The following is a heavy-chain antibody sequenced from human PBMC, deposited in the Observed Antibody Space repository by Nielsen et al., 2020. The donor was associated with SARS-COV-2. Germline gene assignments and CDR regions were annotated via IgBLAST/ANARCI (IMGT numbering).Heavy chain of an antibody. Sequence: GESLKISCTASGFTLSEYWMSWVRQAPGKGLEWVANIEKDGSEKTYVDSVKGRFTISRDNAKNSLYLQMNSLRGDDTAVYYCATDPGSASVWGKGTTVTVSS. CDR1: GFTLSEYW. CDR3: ATDPGSASV. V-gene: IGHV3-7*05. CDR2: IEKDGSEK. J-gene: IGHJ6*04.